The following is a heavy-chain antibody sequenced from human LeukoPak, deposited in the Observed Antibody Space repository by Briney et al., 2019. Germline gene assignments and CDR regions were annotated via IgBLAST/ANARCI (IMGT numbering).Heavy chain of an antibody. Sequence: GGSLSLSCAASGFTFSTYAMSWVRQAPGKGLEWVSAISGSGGSTYYTDSVRGRFTISRDNSKNTLYLQMISLRAEDTAVYYCAKASVSTVTTGDFDYWGQGTLVTVSS. CDR1: GFTFSTYA. D-gene: IGHD4-17*01. J-gene: IGHJ4*02. V-gene: IGHV3-23*01. CDR2: ISGSGGST. CDR3: AKASVSTVTTGDFDY.